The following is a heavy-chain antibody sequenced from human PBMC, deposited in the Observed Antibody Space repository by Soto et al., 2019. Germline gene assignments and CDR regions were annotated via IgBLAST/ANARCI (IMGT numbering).Heavy chain of an antibody. Sequence: QVQLQESGPGLVKPSETLSLTCTVSGGSISSYYWSWIRQPPGKGLEWIGYIYYSGSTNYNPSLKSRVTISVDTSKNQFSLKLSSVTAADTAVYYCARYNIRALNYYGRGSYFDYWGQGTLVTVSS. CDR2: IYYSGST. CDR1: GGSISSYY. CDR3: ARYNIRALNYYGRGSYFDY. V-gene: IGHV4-59*01. D-gene: IGHD3-10*02. J-gene: IGHJ4*02.